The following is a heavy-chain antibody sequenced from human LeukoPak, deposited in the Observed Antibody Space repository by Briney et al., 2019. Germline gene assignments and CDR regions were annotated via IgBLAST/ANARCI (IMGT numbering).Heavy chain of an antibody. CDR2: ISGNGGST. CDR1: GFTFSSYD. J-gene: IGHJ4*02. CDR3: AKDLFGPLHPLD. D-gene: IGHD3-10*01. V-gene: IGHV3-23*01. Sequence: PGGSLRLSCAASGFTFSSYDMSWVRQAPGKGLEWVSAISGNGGSTYYADSVKGRFTISRDNSKNTLYLQMNSLRAEDTAVYYCAKDLFGPLHPLDWGQGTLVTVSS.